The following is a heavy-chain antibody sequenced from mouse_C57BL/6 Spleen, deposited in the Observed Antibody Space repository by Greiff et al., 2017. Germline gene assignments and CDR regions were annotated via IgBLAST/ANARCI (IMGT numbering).Heavy chain of an antibody. V-gene: IGHV1-64*01. J-gene: IGHJ2*01. D-gene: IGHD2-4*01. CDR2: IHPNSGST. CDR3: ARDDYDRGYYFDY. Sequence: QVQLQQSGAELVKPGASVKLSCKASGYTFTSYWMHWVKQRPGQGLEWIGMIHPNSGSTNYNEKFKSKATLTVDKSSSTAYMQLSSLTSEDSAVYYCARDDYDRGYYFDYWGQGTTLTVSS. CDR1: GYTFTSYW.